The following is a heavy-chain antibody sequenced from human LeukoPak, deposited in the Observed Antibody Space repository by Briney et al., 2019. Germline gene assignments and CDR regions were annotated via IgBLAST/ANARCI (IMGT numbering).Heavy chain of an antibody. Sequence: SETLSLTCAVYGGSFSGYYWSWIRQPPGKGLEWIGEINHSGSTNYNPSLKSRVTISVDTSKNQFSLKLSSVTAADTAVYYCVHYSRDFWSGYYRRSYYYGMDVWGQGAMVIVSS. CDR2: INHSGST. J-gene: IGHJ6*02. CDR3: VHYSRDFWSGYYRRSYYYGMDV. CDR1: GGSFSGYY. D-gene: IGHD3-3*01. V-gene: IGHV4-34*01.